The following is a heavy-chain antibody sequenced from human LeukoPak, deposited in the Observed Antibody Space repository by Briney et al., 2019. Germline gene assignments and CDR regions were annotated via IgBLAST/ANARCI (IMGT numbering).Heavy chain of an antibody. CDR3: ARHMVITPFDS. D-gene: IGHD4/OR15-4a*01. Sequence: PGGSLRLSCVASGFPFRDYYFSWVRQAPGQGLEWLSFISASGNIIHYEDSVKGRFTISRDDAKNSVFLQMDSLRTEDTALYYCARHMVITPFDSWGHGTLVTVS. V-gene: IGHV3-11*01. CDR2: ISASGNII. J-gene: IGHJ4*01. CDR1: GFPFRDYY.